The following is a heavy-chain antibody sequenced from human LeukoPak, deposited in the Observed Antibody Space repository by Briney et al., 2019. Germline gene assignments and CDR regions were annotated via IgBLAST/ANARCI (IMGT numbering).Heavy chain of an antibody. V-gene: IGHV4-31*03. CDR2: IYYSGST. J-gene: IGHJ6*02. D-gene: IGHD3-9*01. Sequence: SQTLSLTCTVSGGSISSGGYYWSWIRQHPGKGLEWIGYIYYSGSTYYNPSLKSRVTISVDTSKNQFSLKLSSVTAADTAVYYCARDFRYGILTGYYKPYYYGMDVWGQGTTVTVSS. CDR3: ARDFRYGILTGYYKPYYYGMDV. CDR1: GGSISSGGYY.